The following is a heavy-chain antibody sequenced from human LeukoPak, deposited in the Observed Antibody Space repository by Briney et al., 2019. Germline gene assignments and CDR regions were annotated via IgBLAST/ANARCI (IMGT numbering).Heavy chain of an antibody. CDR3: AGRLWRRDGYNLSAFHI. V-gene: IGHV4-59*01. CDR2: IYYSGST. CDR1: GGSISSYY. J-gene: IGHJ3*02. D-gene: IGHD5-24*01. Sequence: PSETLSLTCTVSGGSISSYYWNRIRQPAGKGLEWIGYIYYSGSTNYNPSLKSRVTISVDTSKNQFSLKLSSVTAADTAVYYCAGRLWRRDGYNLSAFHIWGQGTMVTVSS.